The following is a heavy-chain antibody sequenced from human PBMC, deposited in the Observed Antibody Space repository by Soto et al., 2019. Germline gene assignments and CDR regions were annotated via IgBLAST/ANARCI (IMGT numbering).Heavy chain of an antibody. CDR3: SRGILV. D-gene: IGHD2-15*01. V-gene: IGHV4-31*03. Sequence: QVQLQESGPGLVKPSQTLSLTCTVSGGSMNSGGYCWNWIRQHPGEGLEWIGCISYGGTTSYNPSLKSRLTISVDPSKNQFSLMLNSVTAADPAVYYCSRGILVWGQGTLITVSS. CDR1: GGSMNSGGYC. J-gene: IGHJ4*02. CDR2: ISYGGTT.